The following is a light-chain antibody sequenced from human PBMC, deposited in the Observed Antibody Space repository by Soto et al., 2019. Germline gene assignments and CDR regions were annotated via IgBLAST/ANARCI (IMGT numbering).Light chain of an antibody. CDR2: GAS. CDR3: QQYEDWSTLT. Sequence: EILMTQSPLTLSVSPGEEATLSCRALQNINTNLAWYQQSRGQATRVLIYGASSRASVIPDMFSGSGSGTDFTLTINRLEPYDFAVYYCQQYEDWSTLTVGGGTRVESK. V-gene: IGKV3D-15*01. J-gene: IGKJ4*01. CDR1: QNINTN.